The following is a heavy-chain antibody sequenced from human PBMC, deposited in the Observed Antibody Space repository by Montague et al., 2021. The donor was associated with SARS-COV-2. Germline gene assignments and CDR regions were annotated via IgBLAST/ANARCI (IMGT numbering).Heavy chain of an antibody. CDR2: INHSGST. D-gene: IGHD6-13*01. Sequence: SETLSLTCAVYGGSFSGYYWSWIRQPPGKGLEWIGEINHSGSTNXNPSLKSRVTISVDTSKNQFSLKPSSVTAADTAVYYCARDSIAAAGTDYWGQGTLVTVSS. J-gene: IGHJ4*02. CDR3: ARDSIAAAGTDY. CDR1: GGSFSGYY. V-gene: IGHV4-34*01.